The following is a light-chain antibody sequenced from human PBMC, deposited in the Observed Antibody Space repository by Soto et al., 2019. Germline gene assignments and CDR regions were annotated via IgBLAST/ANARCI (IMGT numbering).Light chain of an antibody. J-gene: IGLJ1*01. CDR2: EVS. CDR1: SSDVGDYNY. CDR3: SSYAGSNEDV. V-gene: IGLV2-8*01. Sequence: QSALTQPPSASGSPGQSVTISCTGTSSDVGDYNYVSWYQQHPGKAPKLMIYEVSKRPSGVPDRFSGSKSGNTASLTVSGLQAEDEADYYCSSYAGSNEDVFGTGTKLTVL.